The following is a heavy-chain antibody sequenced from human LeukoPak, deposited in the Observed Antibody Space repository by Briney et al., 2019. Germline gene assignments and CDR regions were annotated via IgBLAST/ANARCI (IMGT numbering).Heavy chain of an antibody. J-gene: IGHJ2*01. Sequence: PGGSLRLSCAASGFSFSSYNMYWVCHAPRKGLEWVSHISITGSTIYYADSVKGRFRISRNNAKNSLSLRRNSLRDEDTAVYYCARRFDLWGRGALVTVSS. CDR2: ISITGSTI. V-gene: IGHV3-48*02. CDR1: GFSFSSYN. CDR3: ARRFDL.